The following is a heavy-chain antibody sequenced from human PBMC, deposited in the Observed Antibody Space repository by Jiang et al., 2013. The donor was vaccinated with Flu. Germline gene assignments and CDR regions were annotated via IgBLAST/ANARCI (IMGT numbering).Heavy chain of an antibody. CDR1: GFTFSSYA. CDR2: ISYDGSNK. V-gene: IGHV3-30-3*01. J-gene: IGHJ4*01. D-gene: IGHD1-26*01. Sequence: PCAASGFTFSSYAMHWVRQAPGKGLEWVAVISYDGSNKYYADSVKGRFTISRDNSKNTLYLQMNSLRAEDTAVYYCARGGKGSGSYRIRYYYFDYWGRGTLVTVSS. CDR3: ARGGKGSGSYRIRYYYFDY.